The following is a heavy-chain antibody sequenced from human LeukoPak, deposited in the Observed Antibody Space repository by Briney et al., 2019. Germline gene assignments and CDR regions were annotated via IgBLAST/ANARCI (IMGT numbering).Heavy chain of an antibody. CDR1: AYSISNCW. CDR3: ARRRGSGERTDY. J-gene: IGHJ4*02. CDR2: IYPGDSET. Sequence: GESLKISCKGSAYSISNCWVGCWLQMPGEGLEWMGLIYPGDSETRYSPSFQGQVIISVDRSISTAYLQWSSLKASDTAMYYCARRRGSGERTDYWGQGNLVTVSS. D-gene: IGHD1-26*01. V-gene: IGHV5-51*01.